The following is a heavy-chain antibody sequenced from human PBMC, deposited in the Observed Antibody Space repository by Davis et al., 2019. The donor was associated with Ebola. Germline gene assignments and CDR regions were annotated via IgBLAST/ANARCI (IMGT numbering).Heavy chain of an antibody. CDR2: MNPNSGNT. CDR3: ARRVGARSGFDY. V-gene: IGHV1-8*01. J-gene: IGHJ4*01. Sequence: ASVKVSCKTSGYTFTTYDINWVRQATGQGLEWMGWMNPNSGNTGYAQQFQGRITMTRNFSTGTAYMELNSLRSEDTAIYYCARRVGARSGFDYWGQGTLATVSS. CDR1: GYTFTTYD. D-gene: IGHD1-26*01.